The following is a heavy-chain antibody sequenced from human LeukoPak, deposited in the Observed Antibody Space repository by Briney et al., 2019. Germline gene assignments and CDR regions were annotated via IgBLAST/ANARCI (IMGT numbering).Heavy chain of an antibody. D-gene: IGHD4-11*01. J-gene: IGHJ1*01. CDR1: GASISSSRNY. CDR3: ARQGSNWYFEYFQH. CDR2: IHYSGST. Sequence: SETLSLICPVSGASISSSRNYWGWIRQPPGKRLEWFGSIHYSGSTYYSPSLKSRVTISVDMYKNQFSLKLTSVTAADTAVYYCARQGSNWYFEYFQHWGQGTLVTVSS. V-gene: IGHV4-39*01.